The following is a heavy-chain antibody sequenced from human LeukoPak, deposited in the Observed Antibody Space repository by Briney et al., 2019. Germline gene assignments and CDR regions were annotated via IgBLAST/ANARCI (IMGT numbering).Heavy chain of an antibody. Sequence: SETLSLTCTVSGYSISSGYYWGWIRQPPGKGLEWIGSIYHSGSTYYNPSLKSRVTISVDTSKNQFSLRLTSVTAADTAVYYCVGSRNYYDASGYYHDFDYWGQGTLVTVSS. CDR2: IYHSGST. D-gene: IGHD3-22*01. CDR1: GYSISSGYY. CDR3: VGSRNYYDASGYYHDFDY. J-gene: IGHJ4*02. V-gene: IGHV4-38-2*02.